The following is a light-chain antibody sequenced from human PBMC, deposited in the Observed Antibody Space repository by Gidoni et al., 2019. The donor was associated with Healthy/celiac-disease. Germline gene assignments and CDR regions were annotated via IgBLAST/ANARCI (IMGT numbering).Light chain of an antibody. J-gene: IGLJ3*02. CDR2: YDS. Sequence: SYALTQPPAVPGGHGKTARITCGGNNIGSKSVHWYQQKPGQAPVLVIYYDSDRPSGIPERFSGTNSGNTTTLTISRVEAGDEADYYCQVWDSSSDHWVFGGGTKLTVL. CDR1: NIGSKS. CDR3: QVWDSSSDHWV. V-gene: IGLV3-21*04.